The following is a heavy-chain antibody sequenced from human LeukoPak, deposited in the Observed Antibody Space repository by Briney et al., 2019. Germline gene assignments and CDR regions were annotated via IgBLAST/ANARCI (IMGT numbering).Heavy chain of an antibody. CDR3: ARDRELERLFPHLNDAFDI. J-gene: IGHJ3*02. CDR2: ISYDGSNK. V-gene: IGHV3-30-3*01. CDR1: GFTFSSYA. Sequence: GGSLRLSCAASGFTFSSYAMHWVRQAPGKGLEWVAVISYDGSNKYYADSVKGRFTISRDNSKNTLYLQMNSLRAEDTAVYYCARDRELERLFPHLNDAFDIWGQGTMVTVSS. D-gene: IGHD1-1*01.